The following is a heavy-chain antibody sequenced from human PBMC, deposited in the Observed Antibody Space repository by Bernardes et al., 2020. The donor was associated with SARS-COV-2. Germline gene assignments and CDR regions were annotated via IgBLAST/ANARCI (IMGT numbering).Heavy chain of an antibody. D-gene: IGHD3-10*01. CDR3: AKRTFSGSYYSTIDP. Sequence: GGSLRLSCAASGFTFSSYAMSWVRQAPGKGLEWVSSISGSGGRTYYANSMKGRFTISRDNSRNMLYLQVNSLRAEDTAVYYCAKRTFSGSYYSTIDPWGQGTLVTVSS. V-gene: IGHV3-23*01. CDR2: ISGSGGRT. CDR1: GFTFSSYA. J-gene: IGHJ5*02.